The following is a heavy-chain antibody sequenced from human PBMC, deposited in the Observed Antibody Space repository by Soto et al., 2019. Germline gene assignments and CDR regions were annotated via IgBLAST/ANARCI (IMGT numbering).Heavy chain of an antibody. Sequence: ASVKVSCKASGYTFTSYAMHWVRQAPGQRIEWMGWINAGNGNTKYSQKFQGRVTITRDTSASTAYMELSSLRSEDTAVYYCARDRRLRGAVAYYYGMDVWGQGTTVTVSS. CDR1: GYTFTSYA. CDR3: ARDRRLRGAVAYYYGMDV. CDR2: INAGNGNT. D-gene: IGHD3-3*01. J-gene: IGHJ6*02. V-gene: IGHV1-3*01.